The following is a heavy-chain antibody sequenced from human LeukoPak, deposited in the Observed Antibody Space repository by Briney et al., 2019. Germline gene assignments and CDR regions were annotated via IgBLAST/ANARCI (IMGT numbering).Heavy chain of an antibody. V-gene: IGHV5-51*01. CDR1: GYSFTSYW. CDR2: IYPGDSDT. CDR3: ARRGVGYNTWEHADY. J-gene: IGHJ4*02. Sequence: GESLKISCKGSGYSFTSYWIGWVRQMPGKGLEWMGTIYPGDSDTRYSPSFQGQVTISADKSISTAYLQWSSLKASDTAMYYCARRGVGYNTWEHADYWGQGTLVTVSS. D-gene: IGHD5-24*01.